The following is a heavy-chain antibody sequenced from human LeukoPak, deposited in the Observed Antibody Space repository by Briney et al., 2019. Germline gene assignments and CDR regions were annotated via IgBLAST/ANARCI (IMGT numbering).Heavy chain of an antibody. CDR1: GFTFSSYA. J-gene: IGHJ5*02. Sequence: GGSLRLSCAASGFTFSSYAMHWVRQAPGKGLEWVAVISYDGSNKYYADSVKGRFTISRDNSKNTLYLQMSSLRAEDTAVYYCARDPPPWGQGTLVTVSS. V-gene: IGHV3-30-3*01. CDR3: ARDPPP. CDR2: ISYDGSNK.